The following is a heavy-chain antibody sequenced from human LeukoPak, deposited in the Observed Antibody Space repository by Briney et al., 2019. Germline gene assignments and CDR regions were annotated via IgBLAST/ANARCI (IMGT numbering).Heavy chain of an antibody. V-gene: IGHV3-7*01. CDR3: ARGGRGKSGAFDI. CDR2: IKQDGSEK. D-gene: IGHD3-10*01. CDR1: GFTFSSYW. Sequence: PGGSLRLSCAASGFTFSSYWMSWVRQAPGKGLEWVANIKQDGSEKYYVDSVKGRFTISRDNAKNSLYLQMNSLRAEDTAVYYCARGGRGKSGAFDIWGQGTMVTVSS. J-gene: IGHJ3*02.